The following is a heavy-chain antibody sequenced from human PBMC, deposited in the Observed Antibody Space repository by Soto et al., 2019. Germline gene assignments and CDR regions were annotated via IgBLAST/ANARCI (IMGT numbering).Heavy chain of an antibody. CDR2: IKHSGTTT. J-gene: IGHJ4*02. D-gene: IGHD5-12*01. Sequence: SETLSLTCTVSGGSMSPFYWSWIRQPPGKGLEWIGYIKHSGTTTSYNPSLKSRATISIDTSKKEISLKLTSLSAADTAVYFCARGTYEPDVWGQGLLVTVSS. CDR3: ARGTYEPDV. CDR1: GGSMSPFY. V-gene: IGHV4-59*13.